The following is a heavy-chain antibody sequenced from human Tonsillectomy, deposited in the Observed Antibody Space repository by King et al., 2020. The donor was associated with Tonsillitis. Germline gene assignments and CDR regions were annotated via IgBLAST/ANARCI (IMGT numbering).Heavy chain of an antibody. D-gene: IGHD2-15*01. CDR3: VNVAMSPVTPSY. J-gene: IGHJ4*02. V-gene: IGHV3-21*01. CDR1: GFTFSSYT. Sequence: VQLVESGGGLVKPGESLRLSCAASGFTFSSYTMNWVRQAPGKGLEWVASINSRGSSMFYADSLRGRVTISRDNAKESLYLRMNSLRAEDTAIYYCVNVAMSPVTPSYWGLGALVTVSP. CDR2: INSRGSSM.